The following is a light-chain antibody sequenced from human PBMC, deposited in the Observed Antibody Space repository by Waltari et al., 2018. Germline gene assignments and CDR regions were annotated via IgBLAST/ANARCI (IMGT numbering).Light chain of an antibody. CDR2: RNN. CDR3: TAWDNNLSAYL. Sequence: QAGLTQPPSVSKNLRQTATLTCTGNRNNVGNQAEAWLPQHQGHPPKLLSDRNNNRPSGISERFSASRSGNTATLTITGLQPEDEAHYYCTAWDNNLSAYLFGTGTEVTVL. J-gene: IGLJ1*01. V-gene: IGLV10-54*04. CDR1: RNNVGNQA.